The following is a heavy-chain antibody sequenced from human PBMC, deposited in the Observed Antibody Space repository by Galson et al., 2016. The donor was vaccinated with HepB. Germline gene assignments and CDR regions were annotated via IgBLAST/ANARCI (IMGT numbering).Heavy chain of an antibody. Sequence: SLRLSCAASGFTLSSYGVHWVRQAPGKGLEWVSFISAGGGSTKYVESVKGRFTISRDDSKKTLYLQMDSLRADDTAVYYCARVLTQSHYYGMDVWGQGTTVTVSS. CDR1: GFTLSSYG. V-gene: IGHV3-23*01. D-gene: IGHD3-9*01. CDR3: ARVLTQSHYYGMDV. CDR2: ISAGGGST. J-gene: IGHJ6*02.